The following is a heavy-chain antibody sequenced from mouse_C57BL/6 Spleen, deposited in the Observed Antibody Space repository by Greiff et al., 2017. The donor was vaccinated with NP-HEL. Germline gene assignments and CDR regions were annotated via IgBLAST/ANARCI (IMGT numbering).Heavy chain of an antibody. CDR3: AIYDDDVGFAY. Sequence: EVMLVESGGGLVQPGGSLSLSCAASGFTFTDYYMSWVSQPPGKALEWLGFIRNKANGYTTEYSASVKGRFTIYRDNSQSILYLQMNALRAEDSATYCCAIYDDDVGFAYWGQGTLVTVSA. D-gene: IGHD2-4*01. CDR2: IRNKANGYTT. CDR1: GFTFTDYY. J-gene: IGHJ3*01. V-gene: IGHV7-3*01.